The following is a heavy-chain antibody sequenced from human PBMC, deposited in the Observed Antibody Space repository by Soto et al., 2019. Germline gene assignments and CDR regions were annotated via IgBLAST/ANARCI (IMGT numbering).Heavy chain of an antibody. CDR1: GYSISSGYY. V-gene: IGHV4-38-2*01. CDR3: ATAPGARIVGATTDWYFDL. CDR2: IYHSGST. D-gene: IGHD1-26*01. J-gene: IGHJ2*01. Sequence: SETLSLTXAVSGYSISSGYYWGWIRQPPGKGLEWIGSIYHSGSTYYNPSLKSRVTISVDTSKNQFSLKLSSVTAADTAVYYCATAPGARIVGATTDWYFDLWGRGTLVTVSS.